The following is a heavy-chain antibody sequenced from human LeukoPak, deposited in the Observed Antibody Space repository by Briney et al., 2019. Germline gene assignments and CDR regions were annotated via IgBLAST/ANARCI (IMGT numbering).Heavy chain of an antibody. CDR3: TTDETYYYDSSGYLENN. Sequence: GGSLRLSCAASGFTLSNAWMSWVRQAPGKGLEWVGRIKSKTDGGTTDYAAPVKGRFTISRDDSKNTLYLQMNSLKTEDTAVYYCTTDETYYYDSSGYLENNWGQGTLVTVSS. CDR2: IKSKTDGGTT. D-gene: IGHD3-22*01. CDR1: GFTLSNAW. V-gene: IGHV3-15*01. J-gene: IGHJ4*02.